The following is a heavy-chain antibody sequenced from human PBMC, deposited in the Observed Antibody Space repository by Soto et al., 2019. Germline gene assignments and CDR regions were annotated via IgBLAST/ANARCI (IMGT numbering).Heavy chain of an antibody. CDR1: GFSLSTSGVG. J-gene: IGHJ4*02. D-gene: IGHD6-19*01. Sequence: SGPTLVNPTQTLTLTSTFSGFSLSTSGVGVGWIRQPPGKALEWLALIYWDDDKRYSPSLKSRLTITKDTSKNQVVLTMTNMDPVDTATYYCAHSHGGTYSSGWYSRATLGYWGQGTLVTVSS. CDR2: IYWDDDK. V-gene: IGHV2-5*02. CDR3: AHSHGGTYSSGWYSRATLGY.